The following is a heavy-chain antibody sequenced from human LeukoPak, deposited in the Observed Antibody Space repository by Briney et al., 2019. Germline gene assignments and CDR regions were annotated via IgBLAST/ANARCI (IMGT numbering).Heavy chain of an antibody. Sequence: SETLSLTCTVFGSSINSVYSWGWIRHPPGKGLEWIGSIYHNGHTYYNSSLKSRVTISVHTSENQFSLKLSSVTAADTAVYYCARDRYSSSWYDPWFDPWGQGTLVTVSS. J-gene: IGHJ5*02. CDR3: ARDRYSSSWYDPWFDP. CDR1: GSSINSVYS. CDR2: IYHNGHT. D-gene: IGHD6-13*01. V-gene: IGHV4-38-2*02.